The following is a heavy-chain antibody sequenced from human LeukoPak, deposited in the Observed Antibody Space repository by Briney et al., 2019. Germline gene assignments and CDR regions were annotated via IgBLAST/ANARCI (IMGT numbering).Heavy chain of an antibody. J-gene: IGHJ3*02. CDR2: ISSSGNTI. CDR1: GFTFSSYE. Sequence: GGSLRLSCAASGFTFSSYEMNWVRQAPGKGLEWVSYISSSGNTIYYADSVKGRFTISRDNAKNSLYLQMNSLRAEDTAVYYCARDYDYAWGSYDHDAFDIWGQGTMVTVSS. D-gene: IGHD3-16*01. V-gene: IGHV3-48*03. CDR3: ARDYDYAWGSYDHDAFDI.